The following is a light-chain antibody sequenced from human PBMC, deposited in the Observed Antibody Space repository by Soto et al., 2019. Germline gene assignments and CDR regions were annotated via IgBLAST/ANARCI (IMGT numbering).Light chain of an antibody. Sequence: VMTQPPATLSVSPGERATLSCRASQSIRSSLAWYQQRPGQAPRLLMYGASTRADGIPARFTGSGSGTEFTLTISSLQSEDFAVYYCQQYHIWPPWTSGQGTKVDIK. CDR3: QQYHIWPPWT. CDR1: QSIRSS. J-gene: IGKJ1*01. CDR2: GAS. V-gene: IGKV3-15*01.